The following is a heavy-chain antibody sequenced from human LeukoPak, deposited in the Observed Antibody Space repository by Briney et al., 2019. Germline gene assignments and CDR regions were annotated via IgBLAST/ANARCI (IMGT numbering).Heavy chain of an antibody. Sequence: WETLSLTCTASAPPISTYYWSWIRQPPAKGLEWIGYINFSGNTNYNPSLKSRVTISLDTSKMQFSLKLTSVTAADTAVYYCARSSQYNSAWFLYWGRGTLVTVSS. CDR3: ARSSQYNSAWFLY. V-gene: IGHV4-59*01. J-gene: IGHJ4*02. CDR1: APPISTYY. D-gene: IGHD6-19*01. CDR2: INFSGNT.